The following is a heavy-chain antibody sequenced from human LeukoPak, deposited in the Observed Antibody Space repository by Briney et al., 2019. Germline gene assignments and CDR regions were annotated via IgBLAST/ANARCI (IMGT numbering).Heavy chain of an antibody. V-gene: IGHV7-4-1*02. D-gene: IGHD7-27*01. J-gene: IGHJ6*02. CDR2: INTNTGNP. CDR1: GYTFTSYA. CDR3: GRGTGGGGRGYYYYYGMDV. Sequence: VASVKVSCKASGYTFTSYAMNWVRQAPGQGLEWMGWINTNTGNPTYAQGFTGRFVFSLDTSVSTAYLQISSLKAEDTAVYYCGRGTGGGGRGYYYYYGMDVWGQGTTVTVSS.